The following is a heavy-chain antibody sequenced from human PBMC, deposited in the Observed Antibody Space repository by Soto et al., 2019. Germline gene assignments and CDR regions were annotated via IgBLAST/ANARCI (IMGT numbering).Heavy chain of an antibody. CDR3: AINGDYGGIYYYYYYYMGV. V-gene: IGHV1-8*01. J-gene: IGHJ6*03. CDR1: GYTFTSYD. Sequence: QVQLVQSGAEVKKPGASVKVSCKASGYTFTSYDINWVRQATGQGLEWMGWMNPNSGNTGYAQKFQGRVTMARNTSISTAYMELSSLRSEDTAVYYCAINGDYGGIYYYYYYYMGVWGKGTTVTVSS. D-gene: IGHD4-17*01. CDR2: MNPNSGNT.